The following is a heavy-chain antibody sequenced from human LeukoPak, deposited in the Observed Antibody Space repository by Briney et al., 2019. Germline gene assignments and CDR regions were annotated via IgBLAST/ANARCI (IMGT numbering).Heavy chain of an antibody. J-gene: IGHJ4*02. V-gene: IGHV3-23*01. CDR1: GFTFSSYA. Sequence: GGSLRHSCAASGFTFSSYAMSWVRQAPGKGLEWVSAISGSGGSTYYAGSVKGRFTISRDNSKNTLYLQMNSLRAEDTAVYYCAKDPSAATGDSDYWGQGTLVTVSS. CDR3: AKDPSAATGDSDY. CDR2: ISGSGGST. D-gene: IGHD6-13*01.